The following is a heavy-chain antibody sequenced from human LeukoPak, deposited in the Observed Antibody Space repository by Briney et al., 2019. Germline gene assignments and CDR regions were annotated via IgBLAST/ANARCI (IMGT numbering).Heavy chain of an antibody. V-gene: IGHV3-21*01. CDR3: ARDRRPPQWLVLGDAFDI. J-gene: IGHJ3*02. D-gene: IGHD6-19*01. CDR2: ISSSSSYI. CDR1: GFTFSSYS. Sequence: GGSLRLSCAASGFTFSSYSMNWVRQAPGKGLEWVSSISSSSSYIYYADSVKGRFTISRDNAKNSLYLQMNSLRAEDTAVYYCARDRRPPQWLVLGDAFDIWGQGTMVTVSS.